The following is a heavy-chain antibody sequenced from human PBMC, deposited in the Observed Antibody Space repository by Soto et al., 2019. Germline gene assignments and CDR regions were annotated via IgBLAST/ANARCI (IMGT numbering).Heavy chain of an antibody. Sequence: EVQLVESGGGLVQPGGSLRLSCAASGFTFSSYSMNWVRQAPGKGLEWVSYISSSSSTIYYADSVKGRFTISRDNAKNSLQQKISSMRDDDAAYYYWARWVITAYYYYYGMDVWGQGTTVTVSS. D-gene: IGHD1-26*01. CDR1: GFTFSSYS. V-gene: IGHV3-48*02. CDR2: ISSSSSTI. J-gene: IGHJ6*02. CDR3: ARWVITAYYYYYGMDV.